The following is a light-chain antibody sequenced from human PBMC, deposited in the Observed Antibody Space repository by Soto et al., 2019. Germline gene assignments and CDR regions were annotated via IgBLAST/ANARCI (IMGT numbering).Light chain of an antibody. CDR3: CSYAGIDTYVV. J-gene: IGLJ2*01. CDR2: DVS. V-gene: IGLV2-11*01. Sequence: QSVLTQPRSVSGSPGQSVTISCTGTSSDVGGYNYVSWYRQHPGKAPKLMIYDVSKRPSGVPDRFSGSKSGNTASLTISGLQAEDEADYYCCSYAGIDTYVVFGGGTKLTV. CDR1: SSDVGGYNY.